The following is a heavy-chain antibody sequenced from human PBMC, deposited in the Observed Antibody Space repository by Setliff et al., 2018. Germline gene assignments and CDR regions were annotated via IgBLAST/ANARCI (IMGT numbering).Heavy chain of an antibody. Sequence: PSETLSLTCAVYGGSFSVYYLNWIRQAPGKVREWVGEINHRGTTSYTPSLKGRVTISVDTSKNLFSLNLRFVTAADTAVYYCARFGGSASVARFSPPIWGPGSLVTVSS. J-gene: IGHJ4*02. V-gene: IGHV4-34*01. CDR3: ARFGGSASVARFSPPI. D-gene: IGHD3-10*01. CDR1: GGSFSVYY. CDR2: INHRGTT.